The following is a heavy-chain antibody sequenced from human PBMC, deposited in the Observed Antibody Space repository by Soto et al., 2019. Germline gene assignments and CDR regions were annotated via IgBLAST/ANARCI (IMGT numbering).Heavy chain of an antibody. Sequence: ASVKLSCKASGYTFTSYGISWVRQAPGQGLEWMGWISAYNGNTNYAQKLQGRVTMTTDTSTSTAYMELRSLRSDDTAVYYCARDQGPDYDILTGYYTYYYYYMDAWGKGTTVTVSS. CDR1: GYTFTSYG. D-gene: IGHD3-9*01. J-gene: IGHJ6*03. CDR2: ISAYNGNT. V-gene: IGHV1-18*01. CDR3: ARDQGPDYDILTGYYTYYYYYMDA.